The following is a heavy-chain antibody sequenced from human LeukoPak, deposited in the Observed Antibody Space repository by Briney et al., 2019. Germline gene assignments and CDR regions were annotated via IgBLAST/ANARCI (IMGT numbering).Heavy chain of an antibody. CDR3: ASAVAGAFDY. CDR2: ITWDGGST. V-gene: IGHV3-43D*03. CDR1: GFTFDDYA. Sequence: PGGSLRLSCAASGFTFDDYAMHRVRQAPGKGLEWVSLITWDGGSTYYADSVKGRFTISRDNSKNSLYLQMNSLRAEDTALYYCASAVAGAFDYWGQGTLVTVSS. D-gene: IGHD6-19*01. J-gene: IGHJ4*02.